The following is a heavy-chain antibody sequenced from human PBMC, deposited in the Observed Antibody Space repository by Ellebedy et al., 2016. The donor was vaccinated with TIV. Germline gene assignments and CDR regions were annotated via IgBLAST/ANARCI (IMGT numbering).Heavy chain of an antibody. J-gene: IGHJ6*02. CDR1: GYTLTDLS. CDR2: FDPEDGET. D-gene: IGHD5-18*01. V-gene: IGHV1-24*01. CDR3: ATDRGYGYAPSTGMDV. Sequence: AASVKVSCKVSGYTLTDLSMHWVRQAPGKGLEWMGGFDPEDGETIYAQRFQGRVTMTDDTSTDTAYMELSSLRSEDTAVYYCATDRGYGYAPSTGMDVWGQGTTVTVSS.